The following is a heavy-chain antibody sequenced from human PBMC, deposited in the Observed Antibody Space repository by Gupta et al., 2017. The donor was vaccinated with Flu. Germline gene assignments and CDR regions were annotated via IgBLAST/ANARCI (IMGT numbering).Heavy chain of an antibody. CDR2: INREGAEE. CDR1: GFTFSTYW. J-gene: IGHJ4*02. D-gene: IGHD3-10*01. V-gene: IGHV3-7*01. Sequence: EVQLVESGGGVVQPGGSLKLSCAASGFTFSTYWMSWVRRAPGEGLEWLAQINREGAEEKYVESVRGRLTIFRDNAKNSLYLQMTSLRAEDTAVYYCAREHLGSGGDFDYWGQGTLVTVSS. CDR3: AREHLGSGGDFDY.